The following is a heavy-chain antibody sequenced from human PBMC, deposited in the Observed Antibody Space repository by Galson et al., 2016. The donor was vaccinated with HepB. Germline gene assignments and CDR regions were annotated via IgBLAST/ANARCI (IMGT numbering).Heavy chain of an antibody. CDR2: ISSTRTIT. Sequence: SLRLSCAASAFSFSSYSMNWVRQAPGKGLAWFSHISSTRTITYYADSVKGRFTISRDNAKNSLYLQMDSLRGDDTAVYYCARKSPFGPFDYWGHGTLVSVSS. D-gene: IGHD2/OR15-2a*01. CDR3: ARKSPFGPFDY. V-gene: IGHV3-48*01. CDR1: AFSFSSYS. J-gene: IGHJ4*01.